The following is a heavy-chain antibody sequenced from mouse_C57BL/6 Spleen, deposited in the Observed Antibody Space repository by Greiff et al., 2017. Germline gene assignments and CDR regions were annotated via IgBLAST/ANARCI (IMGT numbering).Heavy chain of an antibody. V-gene: IGHV3-6*01. Sequence: EVKLQQSGPGLVKPSQSLSLTCSVTGYSITSGYYWNWIRQFPGNKLEWMGYISYDGSNNYNPSLKNRISITRDTSKNQFFLKLNSVTTEDTATYYCARRTGWYFDVWGTGTTVTVSS. CDR3: ARRTGWYFDV. J-gene: IGHJ1*03. CDR2: ISYDGSN. CDR1: GYSITSGYY.